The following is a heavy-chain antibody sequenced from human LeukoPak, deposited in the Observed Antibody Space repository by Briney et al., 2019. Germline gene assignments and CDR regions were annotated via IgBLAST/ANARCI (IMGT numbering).Heavy chain of an antibody. D-gene: IGHD1-14*01. CDR2: ISSSSSYI. V-gene: IGHV3-21*01. CDR3: AKDDRTRAPYDAFDI. J-gene: IGHJ3*02. Sequence: ISSSSSYIYYADSVKGRFTISRDNAKNSLYLQMNSLRAEDTAVYYCAKDDRTRAPYDAFDIWGQGTMVTVSS.